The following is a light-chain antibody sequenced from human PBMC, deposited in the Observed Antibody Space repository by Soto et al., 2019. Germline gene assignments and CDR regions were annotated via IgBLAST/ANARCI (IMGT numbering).Light chain of an antibody. CDR2: GAS. Sequence: EVVLTQSPATLSLSPGERATLSCRASQSVNNYFLAWYQQRPGQAPRLLIYGASSRAIGIPDKFSGSGSGTDFTLTISRLEPEDFAVYYCQLYGRSPTWTFGQGTKVEIK. V-gene: IGKV3-20*01. CDR3: QLYGRSPTWT. CDR1: QSVNNYF. J-gene: IGKJ1*01.